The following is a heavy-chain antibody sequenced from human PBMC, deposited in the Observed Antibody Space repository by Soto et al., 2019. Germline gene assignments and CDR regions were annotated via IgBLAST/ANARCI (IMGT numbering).Heavy chain of an antibody. D-gene: IGHD3-22*01. CDR1: GYTFTSYA. V-gene: IGHV1-3*01. CDR2: INAGNGNT. J-gene: IGHJ4*02. Sequence: ASVKVSCKASGYTFTSYAMHWVRQAPGQRLEWMGWINAGNGNTKYSQKFQGRVTITRDTSASTAYMELSSLRSEDTAVYYCARDNPEYYYDSSGGFDYWGQGIQVTVS. CDR3: ARDNPEYYYDSSGGFDY.